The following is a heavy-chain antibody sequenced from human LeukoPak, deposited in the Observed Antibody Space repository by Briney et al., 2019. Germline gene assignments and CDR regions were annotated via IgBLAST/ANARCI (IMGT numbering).Heavy chain of an antibody. J-gene: IGHJ4*02. CDR3: TRAPSRWYGDLDY. CDR2: INHSGST. V-gene: IGHV4-39*07. Sequence: SETLSLTCTVSGGSISSSSYYWGWIRQPPGKGLEWIGEINHSGSTNYNPSLKSRVTISVDTSKNQFSLKLSSVTAADTAVYYCTRAPSRWYGDLDYWGQGTLVTVSS. D-gene: IGHD4-17*01. CDR1: GGSISSSSYY.